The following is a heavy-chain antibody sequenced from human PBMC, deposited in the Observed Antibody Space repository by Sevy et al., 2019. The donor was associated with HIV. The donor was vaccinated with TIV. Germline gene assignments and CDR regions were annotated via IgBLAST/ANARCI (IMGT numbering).Heavy chain of an antibody. V-gene: IGHV1-46*01. D-gene: IGHD4-4*01. Sequence: ASVKVSCKASGYTFTTYFLYWVRQAPRQGLEWMAIINPSNGYTNYAQKFQDRLIVTRDTSTSTVYVEMSSLTSEDTAVYFCARLSPPNNYVLDSWGQGTLVTVSS. CDR2: INPSNGYT. J-gene: IGHJ5*01. CDR1: GYTFTTYF. CDR3: ARLSPPNNYVLDS.